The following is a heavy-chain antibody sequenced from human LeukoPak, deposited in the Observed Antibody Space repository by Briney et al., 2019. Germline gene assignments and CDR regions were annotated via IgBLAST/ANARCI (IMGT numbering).Heavy chain of an antibody. D-gene: IGHD5-18*01. V-gene: IGHV4-34*01. CDR3: ARGGGYSYGPPFDY. CDR2: INHSGST. J-gene: IGHJ4*02. Sequence: SETLSLTCAVYGGSFSGYYWSWIGQPPGKGLEWIGEINHSGSTNYNPSLKSRVTISVDTSKNQFSLKLSSVTAADTAVYYCARGGGYSYGPPFDYWGQGTLVTVSS. CDR1: GGSFSGYY.